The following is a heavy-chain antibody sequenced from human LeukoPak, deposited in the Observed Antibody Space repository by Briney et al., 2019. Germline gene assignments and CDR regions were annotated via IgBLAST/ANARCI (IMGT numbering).Heavy chain of an antibody. J-gene: IGHJ4*02. CDR3: ARAPTLYGSGPVLDY. V-gene: IGHV3-74*01. CDR1: GFTFSSYG. D-gene: IGHD3-10*01. Sequence: GGSLRLSCAASGFTFSSYGMHWVRQAPGKGLVWVSRINSDGSSTSYADSVKGRFTISRDNAKNTLYLQMNSLRAEDTAVYYCARAPTLYGSGPVLDYWGQGTLVTVSS. CDR2: INSDGSST.